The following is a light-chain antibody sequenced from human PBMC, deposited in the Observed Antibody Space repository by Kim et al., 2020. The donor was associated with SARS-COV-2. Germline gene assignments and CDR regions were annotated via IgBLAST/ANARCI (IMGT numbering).Light chain of an antibody. J-gene: IGLJ2*01. CDR3: QSYDSSLSVAV. CDR2: DND. CDR1: RSNIGAGHD. V-gene: IGLV1-40*01. Sequence: AVSCTGSRSNIGAGHDVHWYQQLPGAAPKLLIYDNDFRSSGVPGRFSGSKSGTSASLAVTGLQAEDEADYYCQSYDSSLSVAVFGGGTQLTVL.